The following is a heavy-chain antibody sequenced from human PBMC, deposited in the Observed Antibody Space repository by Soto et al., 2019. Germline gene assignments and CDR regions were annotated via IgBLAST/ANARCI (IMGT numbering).Heavy chain of an antibody. V-gene: IGHV4-39*01. Sequence: SETLSLTCTVSGGSISSSSYYWGWIRQPPGKGLEWIGSIYYSGSTYYNPSLKSRVTISVDTSKNQFSLKLSSVTAADTAVYYCARQSVDFGVVIGYFDYWGQGTLVTVSS. CDR2: IYYSGST. D-gene: IGHD3-3*01. CDR3: ARQSVDFGVVIGYFDY. CDR1: GGSISSSSYY. J-gene: IGHJ4*02.